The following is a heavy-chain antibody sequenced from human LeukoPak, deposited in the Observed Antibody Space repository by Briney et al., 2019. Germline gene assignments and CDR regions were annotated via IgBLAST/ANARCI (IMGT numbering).Heavy chain of an antibody. Sequence: GGSLRLSCSASGFTFRSYAMHWVRQAPGKGLQYVSALTNSGDYTHYADSVKGRFTISRDNSKNTLYLQMSSLTEEDTAVYYCAKRGRTGDYAYDFWGQGTLVTVSS. CDR3: AKRGRTGDYAYDF. D-gene: IGHD4-17*01. J-gene: IGHJ4*02. V-gene: IGHV3-64D*08. CDR1: GFTFRSYA. CDR2: LTNSGDYT.